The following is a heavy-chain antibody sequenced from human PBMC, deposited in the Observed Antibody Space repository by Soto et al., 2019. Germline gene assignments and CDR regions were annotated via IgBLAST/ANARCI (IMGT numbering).Heavy chain of an antibody. CDR3: VRDTSFDY. V-gene: IGHV3-64*01. CDR1: GFTFTSST. CDR2: ISSNGGIT. J-gene: IGHJ4*02. Sequence: QLVQSGPEVKKPGTSVKVSCKASGFTFTSSTVQWVRQAPGKGLEYISAISSNGGITYYANSVKGRFTISRDNSKNMMYLQMGSLRAEDMAVYYCVRDTSFDYWGQGTLVTVSS. D-gene: IGHD3-16*01.